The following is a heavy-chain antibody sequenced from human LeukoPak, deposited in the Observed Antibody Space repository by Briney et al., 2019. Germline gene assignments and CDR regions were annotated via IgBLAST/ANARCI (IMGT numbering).Heavy chain of an antibody. CDR2: ISGSNTDI. Sequence: GGSLRLSCAASGFTFKNYAMNWVRQAPGKGLEWVSSISGSNTDIYYADSVKGRFTFSRDNAKNSLYLQINSLRVEDTAIYYCARRGYYDSSGYDYWGQGTLVTVSS. J-gene: IGHJ4*02. CDR3: ARRGYYDSSGYDY. D-gene: IGHD3-22*01. CDR1: GFTFKNYA. V-gene: IGHV3-21*01.